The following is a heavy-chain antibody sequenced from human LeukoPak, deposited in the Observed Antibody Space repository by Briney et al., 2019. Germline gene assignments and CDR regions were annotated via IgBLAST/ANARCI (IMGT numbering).Heavy chain of an antibody. D-gene: IGHD5-12*01. J-gene: IGHJ4*02. CDR3: ARSTLASITAGPFDS. CDR2: ISAYSGQT. CDR1: GSIFSPYG. V-gene: IGHV1-18*01. Sequence: ASVKVSCKASGSIFSPYGIAWVGQAPGQGLGWLGWISAYSGQTSYAQKFQGTITMTTDTSTTTAYLDLVSLTSDDTAVYYCARSTLASITAGPFDSWGQGTLVTVSS.